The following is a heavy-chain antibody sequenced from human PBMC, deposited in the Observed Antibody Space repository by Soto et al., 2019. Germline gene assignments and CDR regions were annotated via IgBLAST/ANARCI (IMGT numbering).Heavy chain of an antibody. J-gene: IGHJ6*02. D-gene: IGHD3-10*01. CDR3: ARDFGWGSGYGIDV. CDR2: VYYSGSN. Sequence: QLQLQESGPGLVKHSETLSLTCTVSGGSISSNNYYWGWIRQPPGKGLEWIGSVYYSGSNYYNPSLRRRVTISLDTPKKQFSLRLSSVTAADTAVYYCARDFGWGSGYGIDVWGQGTTVTVSS. V-gene: IGHV4-39*01. CDR1: GGSISSNNYY.